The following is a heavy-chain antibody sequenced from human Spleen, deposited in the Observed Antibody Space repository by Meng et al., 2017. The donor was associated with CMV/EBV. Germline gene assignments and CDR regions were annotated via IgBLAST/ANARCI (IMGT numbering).Heavy chain of an antibody. CDR3: VRGGGWFDP. Sequence: GSLRLSCTPSGFSFNHHRMSWVRQAPGKGLEWVVSINQDGSEKNYVDSVKGRFTISRDNANNILYLQMNSLRVEDTAVYYCVRGGGWFDPWGQGTLVTVSS. CDR2: INQDGSEK. J-gene: IGHJ5*02. CDR1: GFSFNHHR. V-gene: IGHV3-7*01.